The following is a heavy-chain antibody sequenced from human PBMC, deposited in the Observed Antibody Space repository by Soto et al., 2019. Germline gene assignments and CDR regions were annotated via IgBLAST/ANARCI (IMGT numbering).Heavy chain of an antibody. V-gene: IGHV6-1*01. CDR1: GDSVSSNSAT. D-gene: IGHD1-26*01. Sequence: SQTLSLTCAISGDSVSSNSATWNCSIHSPSRGLEWLGRTYYRSKWYNDYAVSVRSRITISPDTSKNQFSLQLNSVTPEDAAVYYCARDHRGAKYGLDVWGQGTTVTVSS. CDR3: ARDHRGAKYGLDV. J-gene: IGHJ6*02. CDR2: TYYRSKWYN.